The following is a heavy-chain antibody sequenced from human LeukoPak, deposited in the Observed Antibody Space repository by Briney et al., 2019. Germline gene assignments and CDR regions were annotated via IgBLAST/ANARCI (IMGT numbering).Heavy chain of an antibody. CDR3: ARVRNYDSRGYWFVPPYYFDL. CDR2: IYYSGST. Sequence: PSETLSLTCTVSGGSISNYYWSWIRQPPGKGLEWIGYIYYSGSTYFNPSLKSRLTISVDTSKNQFSLKLTSVTAADTAVYYCARVRNYDSRGYWFVPPYYFDLWGRGTLVTVSS. J-gene: IGHJ2*01. CDR1: GGSISNYY. V-gene: IGHV4-59*12. D-gene: IGHD3-22*01.